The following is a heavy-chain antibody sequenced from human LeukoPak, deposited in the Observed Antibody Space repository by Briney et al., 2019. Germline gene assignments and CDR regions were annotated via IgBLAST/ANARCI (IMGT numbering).Heavy chain of an antibody. J-gene: IGHJ4*02. Sequence: ASVKVSCKASGGTFSSYAISWVRQAPGQGLEWMGGIIPIFGTANYAQKFRGRVTITTDESTSTAYMELSSLRSEDTAVYYCARGTVAGPLDYWGQGTLVTVSS. D-gene: IGHD6-13*01. CDR2: IIPIFGTA. CDR3: ARGTVAGPLDY. V-gene: IGHV1-69*05. CDR1: GGTFSSYA.